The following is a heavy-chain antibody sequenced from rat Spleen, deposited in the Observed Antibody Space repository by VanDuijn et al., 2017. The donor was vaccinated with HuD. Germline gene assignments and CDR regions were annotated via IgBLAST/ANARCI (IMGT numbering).Heavy chain of an antibody. D-gene: IGHD4-4*01. CDR3: TRRGYLSDWYFDF. CDR1: GFTFNDYN. V-gene: IGHV5S10*01. CDR2: IIYDGSKT. J-gene: IGHJ1*01. Sequence: EVQLVESGGGLIQPGRSLKLSCAASGFTFNDYNMAWVRQAPKKGLEWVATIIYDGSKTYYRDSVKGRFTISRDNARSTLNLHMDSLRSEDTATYYCTRRGYLSDWYFDFWGPGTMVTVSS.